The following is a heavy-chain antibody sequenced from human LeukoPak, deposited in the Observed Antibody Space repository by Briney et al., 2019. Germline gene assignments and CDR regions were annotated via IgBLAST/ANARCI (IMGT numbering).Heavy chain of an antibody. CDR3: AKVSPTGRAFDC. Sequence: GGSLRLSCAASGFTVSINYMSWVRQAPGEGLEWVSVIYTAAKTFYADSVKGRFSISRDNSKNTVYLQMNSLRAEDTAVYYCAKVSPTGRAFDCWGQGTLVTVSS. V-gene: IGHV3-53*01. D-gene: IGHD1-1*01. J-gene: IGHJ4*02. CDR2: IYTAAKT. CDR1: GFTVSINY.